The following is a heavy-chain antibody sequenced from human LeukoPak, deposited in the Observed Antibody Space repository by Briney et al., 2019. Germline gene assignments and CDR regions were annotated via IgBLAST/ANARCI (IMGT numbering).Heavy chain of an antibody. J-gene: IGHJ4*02. V-gene: IGHV3-33*01. D-gene: IGHD3-10*01. CDR3: ARDLSMVRGPLDY. CDR1: GFIFSTYG. Sequence: GRSLRLSCAASGFIFSTYGMHWVRQAPGKGLEWVAVIWYDGSDIYYADSVKGRFTISRDNSKNTLYLQVNSLRAQDTAVCYCARDLSMVRGPLDYWGQGTLVTVSS. CDR2: IWYDGSDI.